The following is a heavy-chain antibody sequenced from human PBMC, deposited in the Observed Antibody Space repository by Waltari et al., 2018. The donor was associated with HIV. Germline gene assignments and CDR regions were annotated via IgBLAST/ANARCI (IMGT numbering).Heavy chain of an antibody. V-gene: IGHV4-30-4*01. J-gene: IGHJ6*02. CDR1: GGSISSGTYF. D-gene: IGHD3-3*01. CDR2: IYHRGDS. Sequence: QVRLQESGPGLVKPSQTLSLTCTVSGGSISSGTYFWSWIRQPPGKGLEWIGYIYHRGDSYYNPSLKGRVTISMDTSKKQFSLRLSSVTAADTAVYYCARGGDFWSGFPVWGQGTTVTISS. CDR3: ARGGDFWSGFPV.